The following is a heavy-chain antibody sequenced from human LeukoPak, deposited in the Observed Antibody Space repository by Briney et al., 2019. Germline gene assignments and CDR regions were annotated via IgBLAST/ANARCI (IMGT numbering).Heavy chain of an antibody. Sequence: PSETLSLTCTVSGDSISSGDYYWSWIRQPAGKGLEWIGRISSSGSTNYNPSLKSRVTISVDTSKNQFSLKLSSVTAADTAVYYCARASYYYYYMDVWGKGTTVTISS. CDR3: ARASYYYYYMDV. CDR1: GDSISSGDYY. V-gene: IGHV4-61*02. J-gene: IGHJ6*03. CDR2: ISSSGST.